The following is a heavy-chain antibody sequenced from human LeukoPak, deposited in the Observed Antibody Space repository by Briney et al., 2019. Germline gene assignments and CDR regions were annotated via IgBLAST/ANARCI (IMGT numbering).Heavy chain of an antibody. CDR3: ARRGYGSGSFNRYYFDY. D-gene: IGHD3-10*01. J-gene: IGHJ4*02. Sequence: NPSETLSLTCTVSGGSISSYYWSWIRHPPGKGMEWIGYIYYSGSTNYNPSLKSRVTISVDTSKNQFSLKLSSVTAPDTAVYYCARRGYGSGSFNRYYFDYWGQGTLVTVSS. V-gene: IGHV4-59*08. CDR1: GGSISSYY. CDR2: IYYSGST.